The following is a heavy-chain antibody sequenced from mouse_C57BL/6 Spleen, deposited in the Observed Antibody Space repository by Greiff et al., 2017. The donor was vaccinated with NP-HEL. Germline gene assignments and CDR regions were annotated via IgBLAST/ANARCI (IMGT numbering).Heavy chain of an antibody. CDR2: IDPENGDT. D-gene: IGHD1-1*01. CDR1: GFNIKDDY. Sequence: EVQLQESGAELVRPGASVKLSCTASGFNIKDDYMHWVKQRPEQGLEWIGWIDPENGDTEYASKFQGKATITADTSSNTAYLQLSSLTSEDTAVYYCSYYGSSYGYWGQGTTLTVSS. V-gene: IGHV14-4*01. J-gene: IGHJ2*01. CDR3: SYYGSSYGY.